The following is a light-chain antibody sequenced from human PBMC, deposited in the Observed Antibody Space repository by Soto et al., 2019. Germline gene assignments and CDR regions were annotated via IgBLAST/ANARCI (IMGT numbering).Light chain of an antibody. CDR3: SSYTSSGTVL. Sequence: QSALTQPASVSGSPGQSITISCTGTTSDIGDSKYVSWYQQHPGKAPKLMIYDVSNRPSGVSNRVSGSKSGNTASLTISGLQAEDEADYYCSSYTSSGTVLFGGGTKVTVL. CDR1: TSDIGDSKY. J-gene: IGLJ3*02. V-gene: IGLV2-14*03. CDR2: DVS.